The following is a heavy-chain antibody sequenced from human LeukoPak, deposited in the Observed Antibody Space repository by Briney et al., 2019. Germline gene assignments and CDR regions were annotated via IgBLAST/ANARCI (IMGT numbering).Heavy chain of an antibody. Sequence: SETLSLTCTVSGGSIGSHYWSWIRQPPGKGLEWIGYIYYSGSTNYNPSLKSRVTISVDTSKNQFSLKLSSVTAADTAVYYCARGQYNWNLGDAFDIWGQGTMVTVSS. CDR2: IYYSGST. CDR3: ARGQYNWNLGDAFDI. D-gene: IGHD1-20*01. V-gene: IGHV4-59*11. J-gene: IGHJ3*02. CDR1: GGSIGSHY.